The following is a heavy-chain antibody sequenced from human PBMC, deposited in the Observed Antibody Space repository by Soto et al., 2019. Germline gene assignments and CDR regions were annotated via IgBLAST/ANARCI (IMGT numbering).Heavy chain of an antibody. Sequence: KPSETLSLTCTVSGGSISSSSYYWGWIRQPPGKGLEWIGSIYYSGSTYYNPSLKSRVTISVDTSKNQFSLKLSSVTAADTAVYYCARHYGSGSYWAYYYYGMDVWGQGTTVTVSS. CDR1: GGSISSSSYY. CDR3: ARHYGSGSYWAYYYYGMDV. CDR2: IYYSGST. V-gene: IGHV4-39*01. D-gene: IGHD3-10*01. J-gene: IGHJ6*02.